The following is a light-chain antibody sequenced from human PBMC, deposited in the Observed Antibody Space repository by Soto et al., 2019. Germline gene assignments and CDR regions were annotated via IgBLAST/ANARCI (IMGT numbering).Light chain of an antibody. CDR1: QSIRNTY. CDR3: QQHADSPYT. CDR2: GTF. V-gene: IGKV3-20*01. J-gene: IGKJ2*01. Sequence: EIVLTQSPGTPSLSPGERATLSCRASQSIRNTYLAWYQQRPGQAPRLLIYGTFNRATGVPDRFSGSGSGTDFTLAISRLEPEDFAVYFCQQHADSPYTFGQGTKLEFK.